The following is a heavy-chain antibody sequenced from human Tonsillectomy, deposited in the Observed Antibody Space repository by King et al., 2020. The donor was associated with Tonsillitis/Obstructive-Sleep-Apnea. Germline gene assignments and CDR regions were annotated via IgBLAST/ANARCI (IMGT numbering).Heavy chain of an antibody. Sequence: QLQESGPGLVKPSETLSLTCTVSGGSISSSNYYWGWIRQPPGRGLEWIGSVYYSGSTYYNPSLKSRVTISVDTSKNQFSLKLRSVTAADTAVYYCATLGESHSDFWSGYYPLFDYWGQGPLITVSS. CDR1: GGSISSSNYY. CDR2: VYYSGST. D-gene: IGHD3-3*01. CDR3: ATLGESHSDFWSGYYPLFDY. J-gene: IGHJ4*02. V-gene: IGHV4-39*01.